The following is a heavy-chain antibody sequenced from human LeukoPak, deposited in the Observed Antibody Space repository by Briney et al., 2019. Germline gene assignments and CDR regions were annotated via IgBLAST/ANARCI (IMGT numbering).Heavy chain of an antibody. Sequence: ASVKVSCKASGYTFTSYGMRWVRPAPGQGLEWMGWISAYNGNTNYAQKLQGRVTMTTDTSTSTAYMELRSLRSDDTAVYYCARGLSMVRGVIKGYYYYGMDVWGQGTTVTVSS. D-gene: IGHD3-10*01. J-gene: IGHJ6*02. CDR3: ARGLSMVRGVIKGYYYYGMDV. CDR1: GYTFTSYG. CDR2: ISAYNGNT. V-gene: IGHV1-18*01.